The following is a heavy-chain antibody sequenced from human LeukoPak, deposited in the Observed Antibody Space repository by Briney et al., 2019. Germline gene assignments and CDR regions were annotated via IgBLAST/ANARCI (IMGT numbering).Heavy chain of an antibody. CDR2: IYYSGST. J-gene: IGHJ4*02. D-gene: IGHD6-13*01. CDR3: AREGTSSSWYGVDY. V-gene: IGHV4-39*07. Sequence: SETLSLTCTVSGGSISSSSYYWGWIRQPPGKGLEWIGSIYYSGSTYYNPSLKSRVTISVDTSKNQFSLKLSSVTAADTAVYYCAREGTSSSWYGVDYWGQGTLVTVSS. CDR1: GGSISSSSYY.